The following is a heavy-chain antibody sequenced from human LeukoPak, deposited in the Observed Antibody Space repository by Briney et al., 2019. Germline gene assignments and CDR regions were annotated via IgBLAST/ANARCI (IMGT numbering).Heavy chain of an antibody. CDR2: IDYSGST. CDR3: ARLGRKTTVVPPDFDC. D-gene: IGHD4-23*01. CDR1: GCSIRSDY. V-gene: IGHV4-59*01. Sequence: SETLSLTCTVSGCSIRSDYWSWVRQPPGKGLEWIGYIDYSGSTNYNASLKSRVTISVDMSKNQFSLKLTSVTAADTDVYYCARLGRKTTVVPPDFDCWGQGTLVTVSS. J-gene: IGHJ4*02.